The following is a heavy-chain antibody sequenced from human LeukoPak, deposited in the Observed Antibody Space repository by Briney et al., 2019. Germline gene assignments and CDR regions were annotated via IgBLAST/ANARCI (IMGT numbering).Heavy chain of an antibody. J-gene: IGHJ3*02. CDR3: ARDPGRTRDAFDI. D-gene: IGHD1-1*01. CDR2: IIPIFGIA. V-gene: IGHV1-69*04. Sequence: ASVKVSCKASGGTFSSYAISWVRQAPGQGLEWMGRIIPIFGIANYAQKFQDRVTITADKSTSTAYMELSSLRSEDTAVYYCARDPGRTRDAFDIWGQGTMVTVSS. CDR1: GGTFSSYA.